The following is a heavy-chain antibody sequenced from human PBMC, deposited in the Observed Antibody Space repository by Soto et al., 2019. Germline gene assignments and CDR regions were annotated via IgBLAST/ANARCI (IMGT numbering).Heavy chain of an antibody. D-gene: IGHD3-22*01. J-gene: IGHJ4*02. V-gene: IGHV4-34*01. CDR1: GGSFSGYY. Sequence: SETLSLTCAVYGGSFSGYYWSWIRQPPGKGLEWIGEINHSGSTNYNPSLKSRVTISVDTSKNQFSLKLSSVTAADTAVYYCARDSSGYYYFDYWGQGTLVTAPQ. CDR3: ARDSSGYYYFDY. CDR2: INHSGST.